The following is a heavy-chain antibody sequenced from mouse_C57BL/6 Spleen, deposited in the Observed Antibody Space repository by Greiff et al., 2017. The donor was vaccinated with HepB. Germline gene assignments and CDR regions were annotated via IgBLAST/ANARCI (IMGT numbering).Heavy chain of an antibody. CDR3: AREEGLYAMDY. CDR2: INYDGSST. Sequence: EVKLVESEGGLVQPGSSMKLSCTASGFTFSDYYMAWVRQVPEKGLEWVANINYDGSSTYYLDSLKSRFIISRDNAKNILYLQMSSLKSEDTATYYCAREEGLYAMDYWSQGTSVTVSS. J-gene: IGHJ4*01. V-gene: IGHV5-16*01. CDR1: GFTFSDYY. D-gene: IGHD3-1*01.